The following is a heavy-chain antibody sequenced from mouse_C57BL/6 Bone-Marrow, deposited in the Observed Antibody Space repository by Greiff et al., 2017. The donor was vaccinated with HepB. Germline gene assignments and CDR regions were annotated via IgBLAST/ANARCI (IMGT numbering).Heavy chain of an antibody. V-gene: IGHV2-5*01. CDR3: AKGGRWLLLFAY. CDR2: IWRGGST. CDR1: GFSLTSYG. D-gene: IGHD2-3*01. Sequence: VKLVESGPGLVQPSQSLSITCTVSGFSLTSYGVHWVRQSPGKGLEWLGVIWRGGSTDYNAAFMSRLSITKDNSKSQVFFKMNSLQADDTAIYYCAKGGRWLLLFAYWGQGTLVTVSA. J-gene: IGHJ3*01.